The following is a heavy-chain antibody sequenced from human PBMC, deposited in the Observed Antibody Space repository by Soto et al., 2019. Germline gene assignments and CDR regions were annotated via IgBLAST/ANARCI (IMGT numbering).Heavy chain of an antibody. CDR1: CGSFSGYY. CDR3: AKDVGGSSDS. Sequence: SETLSLTCAVYCGSFSGYYWSWIRQPPGKGLEWIGEINHSGSTNYNPSLKSRVTISVDTSKNQFSLKLKSVTAADTAVYYCAKDVGGSSDSWGQGTLVTVSS. D-gene: IGHD1-26*01. CDR2: INHSGST. V-gene: IGHV4-34*01. J-gene: IGHJ4*02.